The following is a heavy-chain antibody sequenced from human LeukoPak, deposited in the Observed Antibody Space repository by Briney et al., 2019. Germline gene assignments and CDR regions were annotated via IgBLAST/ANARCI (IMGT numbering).Heavy chain of an antibody. Sequence: PGGSLRLSCAASGFTFSSYAMSWVRQAPGKGLEWVANIKQDGSEKYYVDSVKGRFTISRDNAKNSLYLQMNSLRAEDTAVYYCARDSYPYGMDVWGKGTTVTVSS. J-gene: IGHJ6*04. CDR1: GFTFSSYA. V-gene: IGHV3-7*03. D-gene: IGHD2-2*01. CDR3: ARDSYPYGMDV. CDR2: IKQDGSEK.